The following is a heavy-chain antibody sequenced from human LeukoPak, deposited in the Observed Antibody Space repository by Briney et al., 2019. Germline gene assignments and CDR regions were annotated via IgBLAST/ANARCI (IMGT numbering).Heavy chain of an antibody. CDR1: GFTFSSYG. V-gene: IGHV3-21*01. Sequence: GGSLRLSCAASGFTFSSYGMSWVRQAPGKGLEWVSSISSSSSYIYYADSVKGRFTISRDNAKNSLYLQMNSLRAEDTAVYYCARDMNPDYYDSSGYYYVWGNWFDPWGQGTLVTVSS. CDR2: ISSSSSYI. CDR3: ARDMNPDYYDSSGYYYVWGNWFDP. D-gene: IGHD3-22*01. J-gene: IGHJ5*02.